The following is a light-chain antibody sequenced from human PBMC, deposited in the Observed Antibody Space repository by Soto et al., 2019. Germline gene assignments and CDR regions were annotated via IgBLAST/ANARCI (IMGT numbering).Light chain of an antibody. CDR3: QQYGTSPWT. J-gene: IGKJ1*01. CDR1: QSVRSSY. Sequence: EIVLTQSPGTLSLSPGERATLSCRASQSVRSSYLAWYQQKPGQAPRLLIYGASSRATGIPDSFSGSGSGTDFTLTISRLEPEDFAVYYCQQYGTSPWTFGQGTKVEI. CDR2: GAS. V-gene: IGKV3-20*01.